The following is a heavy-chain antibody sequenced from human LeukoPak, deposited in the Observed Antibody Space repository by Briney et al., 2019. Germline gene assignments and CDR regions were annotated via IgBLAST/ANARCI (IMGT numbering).Heavy chain of an antibody. CDR2: IYTGGST. D-gene: IGHD5-12*01. CDR3: ARDESGYDFTRFDP. V-gene: IGHV3-66*01. J-gene: IGHJ5*02. Sequence: GGSLRLSCAASGFTVSSSYMNWVRQAPGKGLEWVSVIYTGGSTYYADSAKGRFTISRDHTKNTLYLQMNSLRAEDTAVYYCARDESGYDFTRFDPWGQGTLVTVSS. CDR1: GFTVSSSY.